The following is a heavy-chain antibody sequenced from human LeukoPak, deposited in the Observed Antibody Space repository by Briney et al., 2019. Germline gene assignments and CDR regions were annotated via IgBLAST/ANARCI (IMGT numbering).Heavy chain of an antibody. CDR2: ISGSGGST. Sequence: GGSLRLSCAASGFTFSSYAMSWVRQAPGKGLEWVSAISGSGGSTYYADSVKGRFTISRDNSKNTLYLQMNSLRAEDTAVYCCAKDGIAARSLDYWGQGTLVTVSS. J-gene: IGHJ4*02. D-gene: IGHD6-6*01. CDR1: GFTFSSYA. CDR3: AKDGIAARSLDY. V-gene: IGHV3-23*01.